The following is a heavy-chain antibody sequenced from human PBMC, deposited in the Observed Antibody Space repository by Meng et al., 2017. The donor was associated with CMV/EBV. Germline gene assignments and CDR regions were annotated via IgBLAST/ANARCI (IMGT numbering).Heavy chain of an antibody. CDR3: AREYGGWSDP. D-gene: IGHD3-16*01. V-gene: IGHV3-7*01. CDR2: IKQHGSEK. Sequence: GESLKISCAASGFNFSAYWMIWVRQAPGKGLEWVANIKQHGSEKYYVDSVKGRFTISRDDAKNSLYLQMNSLRVEDTAVYYCAREYGGWSDPWGQGTLVTVSS. J-gene: IGHJ5*02. CDR1: GFNFSAYW.